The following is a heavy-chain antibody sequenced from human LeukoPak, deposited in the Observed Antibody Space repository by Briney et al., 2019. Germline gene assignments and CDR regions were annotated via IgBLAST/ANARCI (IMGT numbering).Heavy chain of an antibody. V-gene: IGHV3-30*02. CDR1: GFTFSSYG. J-gene: IGHJ4*02. D-gene: IGHD6-19*01. CDR3: AKVSGSGWYLDY. CDR2: IRYDGSNK. Sequence: PGGSLRLSCAASGFTFSSYGMHRVRQAPGKGLEWVAFIRYDGSNKYYADPVKGRFTISRDNSKNTLYLQMNSLRAEDTAVYYCAKVSGSGWYLDYWGQGTLVTVSS.